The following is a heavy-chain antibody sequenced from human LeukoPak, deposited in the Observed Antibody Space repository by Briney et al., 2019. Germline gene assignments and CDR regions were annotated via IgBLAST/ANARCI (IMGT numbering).Heavy chain of an antibody. J-gene: IGHJ4*02. D-gene: IGHD3-22*01. Sequence: GRTLRLSCAASGFTFNIYPMHWAPEASGKGLEWGVLIKEDGAKTNYADSVRGRFTISRDNSMSTVYLQMNSLKPDDTAVYYCATQTITLVVVISPFDYWGQGALVTVSS. CDR1: GFTFNIYP. V-gene: IGHV3-30*02. CDR2: IKEDGAKT. CDR3: ATQTITLVVVISPFDY.